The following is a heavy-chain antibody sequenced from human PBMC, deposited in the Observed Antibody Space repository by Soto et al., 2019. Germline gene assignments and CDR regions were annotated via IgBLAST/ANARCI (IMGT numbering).Heavy chain of an antibody. CDR1: GGYFRDYD. Sequence: SLTLCLTNAVVGGYFRDYDWSWIRQSPGKGLEWIGEINHRGSTNYNPSLKSRAVMSIDTSKNQFSLKLSSVTAADTAVYYCARESHTSTMPYWGQGIQVTVSS. CDR2: INHRGST. D-gene: IGHD2-2*01. V-gene: IGHV4-34*01. J-gene: IGHJ4*02. CDR3: ARESHTSTMPY.